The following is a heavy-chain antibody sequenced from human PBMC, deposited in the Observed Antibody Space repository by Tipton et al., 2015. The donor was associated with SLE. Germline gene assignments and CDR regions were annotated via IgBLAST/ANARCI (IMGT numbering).Heavy chain of an antibody. D-gene: IGHD6-6*01. CDR3: AREGRGSSGFDY. J-gene: IGHJ4*02. Sequence: LRLSCTVSGGSISSYYWSWIRQPPGKGLEWIGYIYYSGSTNYNPSLKSRVTISVDTSKNQFSLKLSSVTAADTAVYYCAREGRGSSGFDYRGQGTLVTVSS. CDR2: IYYSGST. CDR1: GGSISSYY. V-gene: IGHV4-59*01.